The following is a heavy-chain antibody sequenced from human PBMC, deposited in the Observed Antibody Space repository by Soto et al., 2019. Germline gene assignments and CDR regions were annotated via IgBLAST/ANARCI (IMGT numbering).Heavy chain of an antibody. CDR2: IWYDGSNK. CDR1: GFTFSSYG. Sequence: GGSLRLSCAASGFTFSSYGMHWVRQAPGKGLEWVAVIWYDGSNKYYADSVKGRFTISRDNSKNTLYLQMNSLRAEDTAVYYCARDANDEISIYDYIWGSYRYILGYWGQGTLVTVSS. V-gene: IGHV3-33*01. J-gene: IGHJ4*02. CDR3: ARDANDEISIYDYIWGSYRYILGY. D-gene: IGHD3-16*02.